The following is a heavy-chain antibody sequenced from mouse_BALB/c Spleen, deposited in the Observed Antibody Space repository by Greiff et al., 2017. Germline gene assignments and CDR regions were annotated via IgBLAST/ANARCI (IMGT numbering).Heavy chain of an antibody. Sequence: VQLQQSGTVLARPGASVKMSCKASGYTFTSYWMHWVKQRPGQGLEWIGAIYPGNSDTSYNQKFKGKAKLTAVTSTSTAYMELSSLTNEDSAVYFWTRDYYGSGRCFYAMDYWGQGTSVTVSP. J-gene: IGHJ4*01. V-gene: IGHV1-5*01. CDR1: GYTFTSYW. CDR2: IYPGNSDT. CDR3: TRDYYGSGRCFYAMDY. D-gene: IGHD1-1*01.